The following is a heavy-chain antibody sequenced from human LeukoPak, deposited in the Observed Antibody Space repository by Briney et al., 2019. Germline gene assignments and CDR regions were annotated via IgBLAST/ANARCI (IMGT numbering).Heavy chain of an antibody. CDR1: GASINNYY. V-gene: IGHV4-59*01. CDR2: IYSTGDT. D-gene: IGHD6-13*01. Sequence: SETLSLTCTVSGASINNYYWSWVRQPPLKGLEWIGYIYSTGDTSYNPSLESRVSISMDTSKNHFSLEITSVTAADTAVYYCARGTGIAAAGRRNFDYWGQGTLVTVSS. CDR3: ARGTGIAAAGRRNFDY. J-gene: IGHJ4*02.